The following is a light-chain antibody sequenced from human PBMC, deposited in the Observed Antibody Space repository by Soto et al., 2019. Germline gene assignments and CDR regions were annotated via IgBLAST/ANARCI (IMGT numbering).Light chain of an antibody. V-gene: IGKV3-20*01. CDR3: QQYGSSPPWP. Sequence: EIVLTQSPGTLSLSPGERATLSCRASQSVSSSYLAWYQQKPGQAPRLLIYGASSRATGIPDRFSGSGSGTDFPLTISRLEREDFAVYYCQQYGSSPPWPFGQGTKVEIK. CDR2: GAS. J-gene: IGKJ1*01. CDR1: QSVSSSY.